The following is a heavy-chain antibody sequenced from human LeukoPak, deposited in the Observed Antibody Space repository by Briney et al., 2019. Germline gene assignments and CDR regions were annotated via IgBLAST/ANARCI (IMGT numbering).Heavy chain of an antibody. V-gene: IGHV4-31*03. Sequence: SKTLSLTCTVSGGSISSGGYYWSWIRQHPGKGLEWIGYIYYSGSTYYNPSLKSRVTISVDTSKNQFSLKLSSVTAADTAVYYCARDQGQWELGMDIWGQGTMVTVSS. J-gene: IGHJ3*02. CDR3: ARDQGQWELGMDI. D-gene: IGHD1-26*01. CDR1: GGSISSGGYY. CDR2: IYYSGST.